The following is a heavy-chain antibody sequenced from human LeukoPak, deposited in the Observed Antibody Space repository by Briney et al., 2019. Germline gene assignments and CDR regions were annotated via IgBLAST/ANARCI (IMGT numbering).Heavy chain of an antibody. D-gene: IGHD3-3*01. CDR1: GFTFSSYG. V-gene: IGHV3-21*01. Sequence: GGTLRLSCAVSGFTFSSYGMSWVRQAPGKGLEWVSAISSSSSYIYYADSVKGRFTISRDNAKNSLYLQMNSLRAEDTAVYYCARELTIFGDAFDIWGQGTLVTVSS. J-gene: IGHJ3*02. CDR3: ARELTIFGDAFDI. CDR2: ISSSSSYI.